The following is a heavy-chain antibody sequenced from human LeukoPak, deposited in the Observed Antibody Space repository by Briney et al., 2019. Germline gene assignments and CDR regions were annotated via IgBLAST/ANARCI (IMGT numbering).Heavy chain of an antibody. CDR2: TRYDGSTK. CDR1: GFTFSTCG. Sequence: GGSLRLSCAASGFTFSTCGMNWVRQAPGKGLEWVAFTRYDGSTKYYADSVKGRFTISRDNSKNTLYLQMSSLRPEDTAVYFCAKDRAHYYDSSGYFDYWGQGTLVTVSS. J-gene: IGHJ4*02. V-gene: IGHV3-30*02. CDR3: AKDRAHYYDSSGYFDY. D-gene: IGHD3-22*01.